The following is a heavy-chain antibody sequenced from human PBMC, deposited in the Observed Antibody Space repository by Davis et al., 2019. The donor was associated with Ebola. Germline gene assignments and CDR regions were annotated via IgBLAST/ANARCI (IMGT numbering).Heavy chain of an antibody. CDR3: ARGWVVPEYGMDV. CDR2: IKQDGSEK. J-gene: IGHJ6*02. CDR1: GFTVSSNY. V-gene: IGHV3-7*04. Sequence: GESLKISCAASGFTVSSNYMSWVRQAPGKGLEWVANIKQDGSEKYYVDSVKGRFTISRDNAKNSLYLQMNSLRAEDTAVYYCARGWVVPEYGMDVWGQGTTVTVSS. D-gene: IGHD2-2*01.